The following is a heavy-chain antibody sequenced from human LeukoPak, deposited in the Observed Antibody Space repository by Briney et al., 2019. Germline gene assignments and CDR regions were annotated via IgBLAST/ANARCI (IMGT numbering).Heavy chain of an antibody. J-gene: IGHJ4*02. V-gene: IGHV4-59*08. Sequence: SETLCLSCTASGGTIRSYYWSWIRQPPGEGLEWIGSIYYSGSTNYNPSLKSRVTISVDTSKNQFSLNLSSVTAADTAVYYCASQASLRFLEWLFLYWGQGTLVTVSS. CDR2: IYYSGST. CDR1: GGTIRSYY. CDR3: ASQASLRFLEWLFLY. D-gene: IGHD3-3*01.